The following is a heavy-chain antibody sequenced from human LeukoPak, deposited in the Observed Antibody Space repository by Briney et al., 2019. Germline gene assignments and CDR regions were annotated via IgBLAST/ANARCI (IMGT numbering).Heavy chain of an antibody. J-gene: IGHJ4*02. CDR3: ARHIICSGGRCSAYHSDY. CDR1: GGSISSYS. Sequence: SETLSLTCSVSGGSISSYSWSWIRQPAGKRLEWIGRIYTSGSTNYNPSLKSRVTMSVDTSKNQFSLKLSSVTAADTAVYYCARHIICSGGRCSAYHSDYWGQGTLVTVSS. D-gene: IGHD2-15*01. V-gene: IGHV4-4*07. CDR2: IYTSGST.